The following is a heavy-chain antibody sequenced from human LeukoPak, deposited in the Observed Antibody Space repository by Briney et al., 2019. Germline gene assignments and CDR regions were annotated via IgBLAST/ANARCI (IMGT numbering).Heavy chain of an antibody. D-gene: IGHD3-9*01. CDR3: AKQGRDWLRDYYYYMDV. Sequence: GGSLRLSCAASGFTFSSYGMHWVRQAPGKGLEWVAFIRYDGSNKYYADSVKGRFTISRDNSKNTLYLQMNSLRAEDTAVYYCAKQGRDWLRDYYYYMDVWGKGTTVTISS. V-gene: IGHV3-30*02. J-gene: IGHJ6*03. CDR2: IRYDGSNK. CDR1: GFTFSSYG.